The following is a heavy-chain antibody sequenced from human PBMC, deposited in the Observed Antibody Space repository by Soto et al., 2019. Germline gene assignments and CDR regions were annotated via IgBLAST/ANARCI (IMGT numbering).Heavy chain of an antibody. D-gene: IGHD5-12*01. V-gene: IGHV6-1*01. J-gene: IGHJ5*02. CDR2: TYYRSKWYN. CDR1: GWRASITSRS. CDR3: AKGDNLGPKTGYAFDP. Sequence: SGWRASITSRSWKSTRPSPSRGLEGMGRTYYRSKWYNDYAVSVKSRIIINPDTSNNRFSLQLNSVTPEDTAVYFCAKGDNLGPKTGYAFDPWGQGIMVNLCS.